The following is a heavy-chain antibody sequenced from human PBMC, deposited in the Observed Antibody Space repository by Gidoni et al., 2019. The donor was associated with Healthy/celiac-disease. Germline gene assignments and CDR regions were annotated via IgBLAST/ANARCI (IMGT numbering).Heavy chain of an antibody. CDR2: ISYDGSNK. V-gene: IGHV3-30*18. CDR3: AKDAPTGGMVTDY. D-gene: IGHD2-21*02. Sequence: QVQLVESGGGVVQPGRSLRLSCAASGFTFSSYGMHWVRQAPGKGLEWVAVISYDGSNKYYADSVKGRFTISRDNSKNTLYLQMNSLRAEDTAVYYCAKDAPTGGMVTDYWGQGTLVTVSS. J-gene: IGHJ4*02. CDR1: GFTFSSYG.